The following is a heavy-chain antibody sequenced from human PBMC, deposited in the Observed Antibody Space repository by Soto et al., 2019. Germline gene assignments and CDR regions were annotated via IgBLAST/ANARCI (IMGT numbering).Heavy chain of an antibody. CDR1: GDSVSSNSAA. V-gene: IGHV6-1*01. CDR2: TYYRSKWYN. D-gene: IGHD3-22*01. Sequence: PSQTLSLTCAISGDSVSSNSAAWNWIRQSPSRGLEWLGRTYYRSKWYNDYAVSVKSRITINPDTSKNQFSLQLNSVTPEDTAVYYCARDRPRYYYDSSGYYSDAFDIWGQGTMVTVSS. J-gene: IGHJ3*02. CDR3: ARDRPRYYYDSSGYYSDAFDI.